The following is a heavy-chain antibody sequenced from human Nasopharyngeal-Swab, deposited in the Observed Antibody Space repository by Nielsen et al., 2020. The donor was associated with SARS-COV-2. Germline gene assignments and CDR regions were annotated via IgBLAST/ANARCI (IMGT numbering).Heavy chain of an antibody. Sequence: SETLSLTCIVSGGSVSSGGYYWSWIRQPPGKGLEWIGYIYYSGSTNYNPSLKSRVTISVDTSKNQFSLKLSSVTAADTAVYYCARTIGASRGYSYGSYYYMDVWGKGTTVTVSS. D-gene: IGHD5-18*01. J-gene: IGHJ6*03. CDR1: GGSVSSGGYY. CDR2: IYYSGST. V-gene: IGHV4-61*08. CDR3: ARTIGASRGYSYGSYYYMDV.